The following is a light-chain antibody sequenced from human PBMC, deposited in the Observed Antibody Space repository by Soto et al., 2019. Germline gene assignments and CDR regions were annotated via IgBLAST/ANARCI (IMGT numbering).Light chain of an antibody. J-gene: IGKJ2*01. V-gene: IGKV1-5*03. CDR3: QQYNTYTYT. CDR1: QSVSNW. Sequence: DIQMTQSPSTLSASVGDRVTITCRASQSVSNWLAWFQQKPGKAPKILIYKASTLASGVPSRFSGNGSGTEFTLTISSLQPDDFATYYCQQYNTYTYTFGQGTELEI. CDR2: KAS.